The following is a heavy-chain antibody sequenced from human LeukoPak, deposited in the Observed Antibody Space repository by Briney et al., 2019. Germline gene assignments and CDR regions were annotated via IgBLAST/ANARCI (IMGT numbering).Heavy chain of an antibody. V-gene: IGHV3-21*06. CDR1: GFTFSSYA. CDR2: VSNSGDYI. Sequence: GGSLRLSCGASGFTFSSYAMSWVRQAPGKGLEWVSSVSNSGDYIHYADSVKGRFTISRDNSKNSLYLQMNSLRAEDTAVYYCARALIGYYFDYWGQGTLVTVSS. J-gene: IGHJ4*02. D-gene: IGHD2-8*01. CDR3: ARALIGYYFDY.